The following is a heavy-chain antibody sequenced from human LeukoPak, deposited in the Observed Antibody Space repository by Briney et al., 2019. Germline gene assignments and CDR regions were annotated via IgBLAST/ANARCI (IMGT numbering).Heavy chain of an antibody. V-gene: IGHV1-8*01. D-gene: IGHD6-19*01. CDR3: ATALAVAGTTFDP. J-gene: IGHJ5*02. Sequence: ASVKVSCKASGYTFTSYDINWVRQATGQGLEWMGWMNPNSGNTGYAQKFQGRVTMTRNTSISTAYMELSSLRSEDTAVYYCATALAVAGTTFDPWGQGTLVTVSS. CDR2: MNPNSGNT. CDR1: GYTFTSYD.